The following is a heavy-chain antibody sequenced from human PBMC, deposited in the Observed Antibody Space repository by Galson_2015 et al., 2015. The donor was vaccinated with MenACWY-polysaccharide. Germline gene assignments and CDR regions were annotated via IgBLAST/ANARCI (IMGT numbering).Heavy chain of an antibody. CDR3: AKGRAPSTYYGMDV. J-gene: IGHJ6*02. CDR2: ISGTGTI. Sequence: SLRLSCAASGFTFTTYTINWVRQAPGQGLEWVSSISGTGTICYADSVKGRFTISRDNAKNSLYLLMNSLRADGTAVYYCAKGRAPSTYYGMDVWGQGTTVTVSS. CDR1: GFTFTTYT. D-gene: IGHD2-2*01. V-gene: IGHV3-48*01.